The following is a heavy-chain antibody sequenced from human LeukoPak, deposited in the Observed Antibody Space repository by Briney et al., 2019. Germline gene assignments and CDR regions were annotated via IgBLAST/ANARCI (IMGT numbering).Heavy chain of an antibody. CDR2: ISYDGSNK. CDR1: GFTFSSYA. Sequence: GRSLRLSCAASGFTFSSYAMHWVRQAPGKGLEWVAVISYDGSNKYYADSVKGRFTISRDNSKNTLYLQMNSLRAEDTAVYYCARAGGYCSGGSCYGWINYFDYWGQGTLVTVSS. J-gene: IGHJ4*02. CDR3: ARAGGYCSGGSCYGWINYFDY. D-gene: IGHD2-15*01. V-gene: IGHV3-30-3*01.